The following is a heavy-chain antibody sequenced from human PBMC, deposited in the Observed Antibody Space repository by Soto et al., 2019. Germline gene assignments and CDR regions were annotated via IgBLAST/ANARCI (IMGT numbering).Heavy chain of an antibody. Sequence: PSETLSLTCAVSGGSISSSNWWSWVRQPPGKGLEWIGEIYHSGSTNYNPSLKSRVTISVDKSKNQFSLKLSSVTAADTAVYYCARSGWADYYYYGMDVWGQGTTVTVSS. CDR2: IYHSGST. CDR3: ARSGWADYYYYGMDV. J-gene: IGHJ6*02. CDR1: GGSISSSNW. V-gene: IGHV4-4*02. D-gene: IGHD6-19*01.